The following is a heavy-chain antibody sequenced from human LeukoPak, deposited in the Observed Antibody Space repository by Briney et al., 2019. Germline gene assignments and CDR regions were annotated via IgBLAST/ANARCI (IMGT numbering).Heavy chain of an antibody. Sequence: SETLSLTCTVSGGSISSSSYYWGWIRQPPGKGLEWIGSIYYSGSTYYNPSLKSRVTISVDTSKNQFSLKLSSVTAADTAVYYCARRATVTWGLYYYYYYMDVWGKGTTVTVSS. CDR1: GGSISSSSYY. D-gene: IGHD4-17*01. J-gene: IGHJ6*03. CDR3: ARRATVTWGLYYYYYYMDV. CDR2: IYYSGST. V-gene: IGHV4-39*07.